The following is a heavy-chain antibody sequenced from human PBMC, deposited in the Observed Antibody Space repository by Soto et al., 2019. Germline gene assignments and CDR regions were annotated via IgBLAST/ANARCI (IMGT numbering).Heavy chain of an antibody. Sequence: QLQLRESGPGLLKPSETLSLTCTLSGGSITTANHWWGWIRQPPGKGLEWIASIYHTGNTYYNPSPKSLLTVSMDTSKTQFSLKLRVVAATDMAVYYCARQGGGAGRAGLVPFDPWGQGILVTVSS. D-gene: IGHD3-10*01. CDR3: ARQGGGAGRAGLVPFDP. CDR2: IYHTGNT. CDR1: GGSITTANHW. J-gene: IGHJ5*02. V-gene: IGHV4-39*01.